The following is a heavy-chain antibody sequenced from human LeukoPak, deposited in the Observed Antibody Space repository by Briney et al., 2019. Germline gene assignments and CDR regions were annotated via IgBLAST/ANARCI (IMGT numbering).Heavy chain of an antibody. J-gene: IGHJ2*01. CDR2: INHSGST. CDR1: GGSFSGYY. V-gene: IGHV4-34*01. Sequence: SETLSLTCAVYGGSFSGYYWSWIRQPPGKGLEWIGEINHSGSTNYNPSLKSRVTISVDTSKNQFSLKLSSVTAADTAVYYCARPPYGDVNWYFDLWGRGTLVTVSS. D-gene: IGHD4-17*01. CDR3: ARPPYGDVNWYFDL.